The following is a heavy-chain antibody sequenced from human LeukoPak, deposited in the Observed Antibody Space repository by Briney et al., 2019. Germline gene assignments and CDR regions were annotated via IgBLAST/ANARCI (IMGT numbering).Heavy chain of an antibody. D-gene: IGHD3-10*01. CDR1: GFTFSSYA. CDR3: AKELRRFGELLPFDY. CDR2: ISGSGGST. Sequence: GGSLRLSCAASGFTFSSYAMSWVRQAPGKGLEWVSAISGSGGSTYYADSVKGRFTISRDNSKNTLFLQMNSLRAEDTAIYYCAKELRRFGELLPFDYWGQGTLVAVSS. J-gene: IGHJ4*02. V-gene: IGHV3-23*01.